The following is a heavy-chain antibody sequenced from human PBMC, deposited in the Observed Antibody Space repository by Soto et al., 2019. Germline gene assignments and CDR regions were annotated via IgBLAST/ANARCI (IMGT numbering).Heavy chain of an antibody. V-gene: IGHV4-59*01. CDR2: IYYSGST. D-gene: IGHD3-9*01. Sequence: SDTLSLTYTGSVFSITSYYCSWIRHPPGKGLERIGYIYYSGSTNYNPSLKSRVTISVDTSKHQFSLKLSSVTAADTAVYYCARDMPRRYYDILTGYSESLDGMDVWGQGSTVTV. CDR1: VFSITSYY. J-gene: IGHJ6*02. CDR3: ARDMPRRYYDILTGYSESLDGMDV.